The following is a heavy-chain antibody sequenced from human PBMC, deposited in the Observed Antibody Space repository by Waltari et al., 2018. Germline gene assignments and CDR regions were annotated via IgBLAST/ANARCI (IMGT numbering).Heavy chain of an antibody. D-gene: IGHD3-9*01. J-gene: IGHJ5*02. V-gene: IGHV4-4*02. CDR2: IDHGEST. CDR3: AKLHPDWLSAKHNWFDP. Sequence: DGLEWIGEIDHGESTNYSPSLKSRVTLSIDKSKNQFSLKLSSVTAADTAVYYCAKLHPDWLSAKHNWFDPWRQGTLVTVSS.